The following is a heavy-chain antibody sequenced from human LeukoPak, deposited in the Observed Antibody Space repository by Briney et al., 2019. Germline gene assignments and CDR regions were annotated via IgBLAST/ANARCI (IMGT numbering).Heavy chain of an antibody. CDR2: INSDGSWT. CDR3: VSFYETY. CDR1: GNYL. Sequence: RSLRLSCAASGNYLMYWVRQAPGKGLVWVSHINSDGSWTSYADSVKGRFTISKDNAKNTVYLQMNSLRAEDTAVYYCVSFYETYWGRGTLVTVSS. J-gene: IGHJ4*02. V-gene: IGHV3-74*01. D-gene: IGHD2/OR15-2a*01.